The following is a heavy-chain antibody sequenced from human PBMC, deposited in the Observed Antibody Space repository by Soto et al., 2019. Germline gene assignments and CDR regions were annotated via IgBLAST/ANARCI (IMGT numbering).Heavy chain of an antibody. D-gene: IGHD3-22*01. CDR3: ARYDYDSSGYYTSFDY. J-gene: IGHJ4*02. CDR2: INHSGST. CDR1: GESFSGYY. V-gene: IGHV4-34*01. Sequence: SETLSLTCAVYGESFSGYYWSWIRQAPGKGLEWIGEINHSGSTNYNPSLKSRVTISVDTSKNQFSLKLSSVTAADTAVYYCARYDYDSSGYYTSFDYWGQGTLVTVSS.